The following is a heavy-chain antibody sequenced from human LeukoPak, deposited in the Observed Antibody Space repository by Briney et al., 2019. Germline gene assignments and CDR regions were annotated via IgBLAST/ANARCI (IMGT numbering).Heavy chain of an antibody. CDR2: ISSSSSYI. V-gene: IGHV3-21*01. Sequence: PGGSLRLSCAASGFTFSSYSMNWVRQAPGKGLEWVSSISSSSSYIYYADSVKGRFTISRDNAKNSLYLQMNSLRAEDTAVYYCAREPGIAAAGLLTELDYWGQGTLVTVSS. D-gene: IGHD6-13*01. CDR1: GFTFSSYS. CDR3: AREPGIAAAGLLTELDY. J-gene: IGHJ4*02.